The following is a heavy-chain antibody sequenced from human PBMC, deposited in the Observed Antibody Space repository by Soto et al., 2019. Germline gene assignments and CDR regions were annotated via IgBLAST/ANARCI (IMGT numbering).Heavy chain of an antibody. J-gene: IGHJ6*02. D-gene: IGHD2-15*01. CDR2: IYYSGST. V-gene: IGHV4-59*12. CDR1: GGSISFYH. Sequence: PSETLSLTCTVSGGSISFYHWSWIRQPPGKGLEWIGYIYYSGSTNYNPSLKSRVTISADTSKNQFSLRLTSVTAADTAVYYCARDWLGCSGDSCHPGSPGYYYYGMDVWDQGTTVTVSS. CDR3: ARDWLGCSGDSCHPGSPGYYYYGMDV.